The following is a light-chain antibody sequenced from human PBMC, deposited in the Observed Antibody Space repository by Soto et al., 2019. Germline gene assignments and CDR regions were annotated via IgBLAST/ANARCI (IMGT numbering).Light chain of an antibody. CDR2: DAS. V-gene: IGKV3-11*01. J-gene: IGKJ5*01. CDR3: QQRNSWPPIT. Sequence: EIVLTQSTVTLSLSPGERATLSCRASQSVRTYLAWYQVKPCQAPRLLIYDASSRASGVPARFSGSGSGTDFTLTISSLGPEDFALYYCQQRNSWPPITFGQGTRLEIK. CDR1: QSVRTY.